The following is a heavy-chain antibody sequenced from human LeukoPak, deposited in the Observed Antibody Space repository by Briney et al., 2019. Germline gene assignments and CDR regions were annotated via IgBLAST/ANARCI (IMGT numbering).Heavy chain of an antibody. CDR3: ARTGFRSRGYSSSPKLDY. V-gene: IGHV3-30-3*01. CDR1: GFTFSSYA. CDR2: ISYDGSNK. J-gene: IGHJ4*02. D-gene: IGHD6-13*01. Sequence: GGSLRLSCAASGFTFSSYAMHWVRQAPGKGLEWVAVISYDGSNKYYADSVKGRFTISRDNSKNTLYLQMNSLRAEDTAVYYCARTGFRSRGYSSSPKLDYWGQGTLVTVSS.